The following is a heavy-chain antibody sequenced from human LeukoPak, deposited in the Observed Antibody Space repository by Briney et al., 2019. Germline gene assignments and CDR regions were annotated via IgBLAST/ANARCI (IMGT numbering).Heavy chain of an antibody. CDR3: ARGRKYYDTSGYHAFDI. CDR1: GYTFTGYY. J-gene: IGHJ3*02. CDR2: INPNSGGT. Sequence: ASVKVSCKASGYTFTGYYMHWVRQVPGQGLEWMGWINPNSGGTNYAQKFQGRVTVTRDTSISTAYMELSRLRSDDTAVYYCARGRKYYDTSGYHAFDIWGRGTMVTVSS. D-gene: IGHD3-22*01. V-gene: IGHV1-2*02.